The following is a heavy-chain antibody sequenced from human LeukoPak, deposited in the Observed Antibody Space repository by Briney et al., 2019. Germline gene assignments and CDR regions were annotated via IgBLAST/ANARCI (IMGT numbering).Heavy chain of an antibody. D-gene: IGHD3-9*01. CDR2: ISWDSGSQ. CDR1: GFSLDDYV. Sequence: GGSLRLSCVGSGFSLDDYVMHWVRQVPGRGLEWVSSISWDSGSQAYADSVKGRFSISRDNDKNSLYLQMNSLRPEDTAFYYCIKDMGFDLVKDVLHIWGQGTLVTVSS. J-gene: IGHJ3*02. CDR3: IKDMGFDLVKDVLHI. V-gene: IGHV3-9*01.